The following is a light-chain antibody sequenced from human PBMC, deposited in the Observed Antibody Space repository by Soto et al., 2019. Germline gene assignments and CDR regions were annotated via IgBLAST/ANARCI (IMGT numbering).Light chain of an antibody. V-gene: IGKV1-17*03. Sequence: DIQMTQCPSAMSASVGDRVTITCRASQGIDNYLAWFQQKPGKVPQRLIYAASTLQNGVPSRFSGSGSGTEFTLTISSLQPEDFATYYRLQHRHYPLTFGGGTKVDIK. J-gene: IGKJ4*01. CDR2: AAS. CDR3: LQHRHYPLT. CDR1: QGIDNY.